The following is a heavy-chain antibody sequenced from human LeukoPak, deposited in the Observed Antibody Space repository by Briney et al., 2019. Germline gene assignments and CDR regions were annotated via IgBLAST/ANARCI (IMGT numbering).Heavy chain of an antibody. J-gene: IGHJ4*02. CDR3: ARGQGTAAAGLTDY. CDR1: GYTFTGYY. D-gene: IGHD6-13*01. Sequence: ASVKVSCKASGYTFTGYYMHWVRQAPGQGLDWMGRINPNSGGTNYAQKFPGRVTITRDTSIRTAYLELSRLRADDTAVYYCARGQGTAAAGLTDYWGQGTLVTVSS. V-gene: IGHV1-2*06. CDR2: INPNSGGT.